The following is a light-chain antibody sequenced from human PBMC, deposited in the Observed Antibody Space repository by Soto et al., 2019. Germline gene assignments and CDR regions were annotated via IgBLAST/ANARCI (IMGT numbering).Light chain of an antibody. V-gene: IGKV3-20*01. Sequence: EIVVTQSPGTLSLSRGGRATRSSRSSQSVSSYYLAWYQQKPGQAPRLLIYGASSRATGIPDRFSGSGSGTDFTLTISRLEPEDFAMYFCQQYVSSPQTFGQGTKVDIK. CDR2: GAS. CDR1: QSVSSYY. CDR3: QQYVSSPQT. J-gene: IGKJ1*01.